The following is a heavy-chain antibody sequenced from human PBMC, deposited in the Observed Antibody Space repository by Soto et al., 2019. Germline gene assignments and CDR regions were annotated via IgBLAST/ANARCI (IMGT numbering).Heavy chain of an antibody. V-gene: IGHV4-39*01. CDR3: ARRRRAGFDY. CDR2: IYYSGGT. J-gene: IGHJ4*02. Sequence: SETLSLTCTVSGGSISSSSYYWGWIRQPPGKGLEWIGSIYYSGGTYYNPSLKSRVTISVDTSKNQFSLKLSSVTAADTAVYYCARRRRAGFDYWGQGTLVTVSS. CDR1: GGSISSSSYY.